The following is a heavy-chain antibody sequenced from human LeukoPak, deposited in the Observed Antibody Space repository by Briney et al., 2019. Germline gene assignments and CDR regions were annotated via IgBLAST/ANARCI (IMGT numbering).Heavy chain of an antibody. CDR2: ISYDGSNK. CDR1: GFTFSSYA. CDR3: ARPGITNTDY. J-gene: IGHJ4*02. V-gene: IGHV3-30*01. Sequence: GGSLRLSCAASGFTFSSYAMHWVRQAPGKGLEWVAVISYDGSNKYYADPVKGRFTISRDNSKNTLYLQMNSLRAEDTAVYYCARPGITNTDYWGQGTLVTVSS. D-gene: IGHD1-14*01.